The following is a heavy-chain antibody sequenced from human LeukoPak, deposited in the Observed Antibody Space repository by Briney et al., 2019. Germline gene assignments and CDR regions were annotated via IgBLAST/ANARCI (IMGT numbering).Heavy chain of an antibody. Sequence: PGGSLRLSCTAFGFTFSSYSMNWVRQAPGKGLEWVSYISTSGSFIYYADSMKGRFTISRDNARNSLFLQINSLRADDTAVYYCASTRGYYYDSSASTIDYWGQGTLVTVSS. CDR3: ASTRGYYYDSSASTIDY. CDR1: GFTFSSYS. V-gene: IGHV3-21*01. CDR2: ISTSGSFI. D-gene: IGHD3-22*01. J-gene: IGHJ4*02.